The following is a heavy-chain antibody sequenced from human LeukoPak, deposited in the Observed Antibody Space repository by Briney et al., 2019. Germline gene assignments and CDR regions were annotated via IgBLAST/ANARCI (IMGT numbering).Heavy chain of an antibody. Sequence: EASVKVSCKASGYTFTGYYMHWVRQAPGQGLEWMGWISPNSGGTNYAQNFQGRVTMTRDTSISTAYMELSRLRSDGTAVYYCAREHYDSSGYYSYYFDYWGQGTLVTVSS. V-gene: IGHV1-2*02. CDR3: AREHYDSSGYYSYYFDY. CDR2: ISPNSGGT. CDR1: GYTFTGYY. D-gene: IGHD3-22*01. J-gene: IGHJ4*02.